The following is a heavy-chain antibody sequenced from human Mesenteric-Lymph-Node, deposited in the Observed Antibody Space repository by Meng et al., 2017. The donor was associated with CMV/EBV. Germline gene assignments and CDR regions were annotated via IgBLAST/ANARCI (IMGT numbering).Heavy chain of an antibody. V-gene: IGHV3-48*04. CDR3: ARDLGTQDSGYDSTPERGRRDY. Sequence: GESLKISCSASGFTFRTHAMTWVRQAAGKGPEWISYIDSSSSNRYYADSGRGRFTISRENARKTLYLQMNSLRVEDSAIYYCARDLGTQDSGYDSTPERGRRDYWGQGTLVTVSS. CDR2: IDSSSSNR. D-gene: IGHD5-12*01. J-gene: IGHJ4*02. CDR1: GFTFRTHA.